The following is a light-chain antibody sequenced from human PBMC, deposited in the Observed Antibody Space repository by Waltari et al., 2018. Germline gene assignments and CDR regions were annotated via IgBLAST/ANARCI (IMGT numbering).Light chain of an antibody. CDR1: NSNIGNTA. Sequence: QSVLTQPPSVSAGPRQRVTISCSGSNSNIGNTAVNWYQQFPGKAPKLLVYSDDLLPSGVSDRFSGSKSGTSGSLAISGLQSEDEADYYCSSWDDSLNAWVFGGGTKLTVL. CDR3: SSWDDSLNAWV. V-gene: IGLV1-36*01. J-gene: IGLJ3*02. CDR2: SDD.